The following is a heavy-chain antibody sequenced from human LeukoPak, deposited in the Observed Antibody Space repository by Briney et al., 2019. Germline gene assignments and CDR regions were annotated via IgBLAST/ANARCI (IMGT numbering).Heavy chain of an antibody. CDR2: INWNGGST. Sequence: GGSLRLSCATSGFTFDDYVMSWVRQVPWKGLDCDSVINWNGGSTGYADSLNGRFTISIDNAKNSLYLQMNSLTAKHTALYHCGRKGVGGEIGGFDSWGQGNLVTVSS. CDR3: GRKGVGGEIGGFDS. V-gene: IGHV3-20*01. CDR1: GFTFDDYV. D-gene: IGHD3-16*01. J-gene: IGHJ4*02.